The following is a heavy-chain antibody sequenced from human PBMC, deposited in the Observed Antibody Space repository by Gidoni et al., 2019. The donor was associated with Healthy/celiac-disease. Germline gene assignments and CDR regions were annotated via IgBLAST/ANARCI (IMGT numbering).Heavy chain of an antibody. Sequence: EVQLVESGGDLVQPGGSLKLSCAASGFTFSVSAMHWVRQASGKGLEWVGRIRSKANSYATAYAASVKGRFTISRDDSKNTAYLQMNSLKTEDTAVYYCTGYYDSSGPFAFDIWGQGTMVTVSS. CDR1: GFTFSVSA. CDR2: IRSKANSYAT. J-gene: IGHJ3*02. V-gene: IGHV3-73*02. CDR3: TGYYDSSGPFAFDI. D-gene: IGHD3-22*01.